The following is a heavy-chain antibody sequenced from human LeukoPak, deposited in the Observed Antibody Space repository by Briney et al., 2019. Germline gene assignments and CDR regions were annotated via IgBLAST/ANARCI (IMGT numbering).Heavy chain of an antibody. CDR1: GFTFDDYG. Sequence: GGSLRLSCAASGFTFDDYGMSWVRQAPGKGLEWVSGINWNGGSTGYADSVKGRFTISRDNAKNSLYLQMNSLRADDTALYYCARGSYDYDSSGYYTRPTPYYFDYWGQGTLVTVSS. V-gene: IGHV3-20*04. CDR2: INWNGGST. J-gene: IGHJ4*02. D-gene: IGHD3-22*01. CDR3: ARGSYDYDSSGYYTRPTPYYFDY.